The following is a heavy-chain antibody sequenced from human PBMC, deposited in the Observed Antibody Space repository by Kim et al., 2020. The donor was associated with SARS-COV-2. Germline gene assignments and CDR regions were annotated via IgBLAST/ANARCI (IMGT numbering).Heavy chain of an antibody. V-gene: IGHV4-39*01. J-gene: IGHJ6*01. CDR1: GGSISSSSYY. CDR3: ARQTSGCYVSPYYYYG. CDR2: IHYSGST. D-gene: IGHD1-26*01. Sequence: SETLSLTCTVSGGSISSSSYYWGWIRQPPGKGLEWIGSIHYSGSTYYNPSLKSRVTISVDTSKNQSSLKLSSVTAADTAVYHCARQTSGCYVSPYYYYG.